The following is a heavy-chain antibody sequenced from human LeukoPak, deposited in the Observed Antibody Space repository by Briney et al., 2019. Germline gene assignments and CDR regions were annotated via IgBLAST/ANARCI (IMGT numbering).Heavy chain of an antibody. V-gene: IGHV1-2*02. CDR2: INPNSGGT. CDR1: GYTFTGYY. D-gene: IGHD6-13*01. CDR3: ARLGSSWYSPFDY. Sequence: ASVKVSCKASGYTFTGYYMHWVRQAPGQGPEWMGWINPNSGGTNYAQKFQGRVTMTRDTSISTAYMELSRLRSDDTAVYYCARLGSSWYSPFDYWGQGTLVTVSS. J-gene: IGHJ4*02.